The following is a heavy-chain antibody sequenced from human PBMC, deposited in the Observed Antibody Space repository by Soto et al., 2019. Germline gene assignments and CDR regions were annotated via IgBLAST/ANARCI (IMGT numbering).Heavy chain of an antibody. CDR2: ISYDGSSQ. CDR1: GFTFSKYG. Sequence: QEQLVESGGGDVQPGRSLRLSCAASGFTFSKYGMHWVRQVPGKGLEWVAAISYDGSSQHFADSVKGRFTISRDNSKNTLYLNMSGLTTEDPPLYYCAKDRAGQPGRYYYGMDVWGLGTTVTVPS. CDR3: AKDRAGQPGRYYYGMDV. V-gene: IGHV3-30*18. J-gene: IGHJ6*02. D-gene: IGHD3-10*01.